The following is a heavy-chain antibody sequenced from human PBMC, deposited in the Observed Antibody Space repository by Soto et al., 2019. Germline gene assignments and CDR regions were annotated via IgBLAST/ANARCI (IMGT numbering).Heavy chain of an antibody. D-gene: IGHD2-8*01. CDR1: RYSFTTYA. V-gene: IGHV1-3*01. CDR2: INAGNGDT. Sequence: ASVKASCKASRYSFTTYAQHWVRQAPGQRLEWMGWINAGNGDTKYSEKFQGRGTITRDTYANTAYMDLSSLRSEDTSVYHCAREPGTGAGVRDYHCDYWGQGTRGIVSS. CDR3: AREPGTGAGVRDYHCDY. J-gene: IGHJ4*02.